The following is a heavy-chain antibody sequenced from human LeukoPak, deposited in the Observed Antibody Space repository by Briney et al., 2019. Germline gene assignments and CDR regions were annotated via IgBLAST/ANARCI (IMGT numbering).Heavy chain of an antibody. CDR3: ASADWKGYYFDY. CDR2: IYYSGST. Sequence: SETLSLTCIVSGGSISSYYWSWIRQPPGKGLEWIGYIYYSGSTNYNPSLKSRVTISVDTSKKQFSLKLSSVTAADTAVYYCASADWKGYYFDYWGQGTLVTVSS. CDR1: GGSISSYY. V-gene: IGHV4-59*01. D-gene: IGHD1-1*01. J-gene: IGHJ4*02.